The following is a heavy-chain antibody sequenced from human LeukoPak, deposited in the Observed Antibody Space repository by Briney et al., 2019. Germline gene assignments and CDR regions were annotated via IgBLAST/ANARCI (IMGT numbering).Heavy chain of an antibody. V-gene: IGHV3-23*01. CDR3: AKLLAAAGLYFDY. J-gene: IGHJ4*02. Sequence: PGGSLRLSCAVSGFTVSSNYMSWVRQAPGKGLEWVSAISGSGGSTYYADSVKGRFTISRDNSKNTLYLQMNSLRAEDTAVYYCAKLLAAAGLYFDYWGQGTLVTVSS. CDR2: ISGSGGST. CDR1: GFTVSSNY. D-gene: IGHD6-13*01.